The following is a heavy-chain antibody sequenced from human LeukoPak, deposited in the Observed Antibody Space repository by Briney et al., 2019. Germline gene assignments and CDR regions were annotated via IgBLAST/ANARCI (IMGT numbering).Heavy chain of an antibody. D-gene: IGHD6-6*01. CDR3: AKDLRPDSPSKRGPNWFDP. CDR1: GFTFSSYG. CDR2: ISYDGSNK. J-gene: IGHJ5*02. V-gene: IGHV3-30*18. Sequence: LSGGSLRLSCAASGFTFSSYGMHWVRQAPGKGLKWVAVISYDGSNKYYADSVKGRFTVSRDNSKNTLYLQMNSLRAEDTAVYYCAKDLRPDSPSKRGPNWFDPWGQGTLVTVSS.